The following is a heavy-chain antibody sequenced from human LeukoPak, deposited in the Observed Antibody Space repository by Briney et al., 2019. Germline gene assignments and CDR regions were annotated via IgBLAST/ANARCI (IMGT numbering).Heavy chain of an antibody. V-gene: IGHV4-31*03. CDR3: ARTSSTSYLRFDP. Sequence: KPSQTLSLTCTVAGGSISSGGYYWSWIRQHPGKGLEWIGYIYYSGSTYYNPSLKSRVTISVDTSKNQFSLKLSSVTAADTAVYYCARTSSTSYLRFDPWGQGTLVTVSS. D-gene: IGHD2-2*01. J-gene: IGHJ5*02. CDR1: GGSISSGGYY. CDR2: IYYSGST.